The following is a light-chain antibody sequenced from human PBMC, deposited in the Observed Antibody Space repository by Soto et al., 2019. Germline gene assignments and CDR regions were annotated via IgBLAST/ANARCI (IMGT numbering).Light chain of an antibody. J-gene: IGLJ2*01. V-gene: IGLV2-14*03. Sequence: QSALTQPASVSGSPGQSITISCTGTSSDVGGYKYVSWYQRHPGKAPKLMIYDVSNRPSRVSNRFSGSKSGNTASLTISSIQAEDDADYYCTSFTSSSTLEVFGGGTKLIVL. CDR3: TSFTSSSTLEV. CDR2: DVS. CDR1: SSDVGGYKY.